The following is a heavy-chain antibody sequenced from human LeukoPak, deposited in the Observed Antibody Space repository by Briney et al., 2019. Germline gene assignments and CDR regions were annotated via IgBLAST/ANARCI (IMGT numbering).Heavy chain of an antibody. D-gene: IGHD4-17*01. CDR2: IHTSGST. CDR1: GGSTGSYY. CDR3: ARAGDYGDYVGWFDP. Sequence: SETLSLTCTVSGGSTGSYYWSWIRQPAGKGLEWIGRIHTSGSTNYNPSLKSRVTMSVDTSKNQFSLKLTSVTAADTAVYYCARAGDYGDYVGWFDPWGQGTLVTVSS. J-gene: IGHJ5*02. V-gene: IGHV4-4*07.